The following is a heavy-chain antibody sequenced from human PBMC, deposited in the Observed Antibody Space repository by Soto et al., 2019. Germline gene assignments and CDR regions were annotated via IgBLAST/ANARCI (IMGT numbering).Heavy chain of an antibody. J-gene: IGHJ6*01. CDR1: GFMFSNYA. V-gene: IGHV3-23*01. Sequence: EVQLLESGGGLVQPGGSLRLSCAASGFMFSNYAMSWVRQAPGKGLEWVSGIGGRATSAYYADSVKGRFAISRDNSYNTLFLQLNSLRAEDTAVYYCAKSRYXXXSGXYYD. CDR2: IGGRATSA. CDR3: AKSRYXXXSGXYYD. D-gene: IGHD3-16*02.